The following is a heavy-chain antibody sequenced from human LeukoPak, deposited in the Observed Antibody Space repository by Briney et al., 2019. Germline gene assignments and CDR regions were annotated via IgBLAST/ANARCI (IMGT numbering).Heavy chain of an antibody. Sequence: RPSETLSLTCTVSGGSISSYYWSWIRQPAGKGLEWIGRIYTSGSTNYNPSLKSRVTISVDTSKNQFSLKLSSVTAADTAVYYCATTYYDFWSGYYSGGWFDPWGQGTLVTVSS. CDR2: IYTSGST. J-gene: IGHJ5*02. V-gene: IGHV4-4*07. CDR1: GGSISSYY. D-gene: IGHD3-3*01. CDR3: ATTYYDFWSGYYSGGWFDP.